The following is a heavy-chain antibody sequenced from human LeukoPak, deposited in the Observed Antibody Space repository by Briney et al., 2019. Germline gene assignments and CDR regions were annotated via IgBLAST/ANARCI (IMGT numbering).Heavy chain of an antibody. CDR2: FDPEDGET. CDR1: GHTLTELS. D-gene: IGHD3-3*01. V-gene: IGHV1-24*01. CDR3: ASVLRFLEWSFLQH. J-gene: IGHJ1*01. Sequence: ASVKVSCKISGHTLTELSMHWVRQAPGKGLEWMGGFDPEDGETIYAQKFQGRVTMTEDTSTDTAYMELSSLRSEDTAVYYCASVLRFLEWSFLQHWGQGTLVTVSS.